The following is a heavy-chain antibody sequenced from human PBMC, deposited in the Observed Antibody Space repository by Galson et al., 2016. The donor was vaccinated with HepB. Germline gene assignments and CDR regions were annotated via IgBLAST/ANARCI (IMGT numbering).Heavy chain of an antibody. Sequence: SVKVSCKAAAGTFNNLAISWVRQAPGQGLEWMGVIIPGFGTPNYAQKFQGRVTITADEVTTTAYMELSSLRSEDSAVYYCASPLLLFRQKMYYYYGMDVWGQRTTVTVSS. CDR3: ASPLLLFRQKMYYYYGMDV. J-gene: IGHJ6*02. CDR1: AGTFNNLA. D-gene: IGHD3-16*01. V-gene: IGHV1-69*13. CDR2: IIPGFGTP.